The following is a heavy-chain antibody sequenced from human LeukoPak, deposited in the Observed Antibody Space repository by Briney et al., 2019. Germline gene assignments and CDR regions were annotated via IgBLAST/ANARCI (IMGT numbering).Heavy chain of an antibody. CDR3: VKVAKYYYGSETYYFFEH. J-gene: IGHJ4*02. Sequence: QPGGSLRLSCGASGFSFTTYWMGWVRQAPGKGLEWVANIKQDGTEKYYVDSVKGRFTISRDNAKNSLDLQMNSRRVEDTGIYYCVKVAKYYYGSETYYFFEHWGQGTPVTASS. CDR2: IKQDGTEK. V-gene: IGHV3-7*01. CDR1: GFSFTTYW. D-gene: IGHD3-10*01.